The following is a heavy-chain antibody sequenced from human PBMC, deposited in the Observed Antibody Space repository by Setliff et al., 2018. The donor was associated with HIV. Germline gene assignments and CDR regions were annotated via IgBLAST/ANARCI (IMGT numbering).Heavy chain of an antibody. CDR3: ARVRYCSGGSCYGGEYWFDP. J-gene: IGHJ5*02. D-gene: IGHD2-15*01. CDR2: INPNSGGT. V-gene: IGHV1-2*04. CDR1: GYTFTGYY. Sequence: ASVKVSCKASGYTFTGYYMHWVRQAPGQGLEWMGWINPNSGGTNYAQKFQGWVTMTRDTSTSTAYMELIRLRSEDTAVYYWARVRYCSGGSCYGGEYWFDPWGQGTLVTVSS.